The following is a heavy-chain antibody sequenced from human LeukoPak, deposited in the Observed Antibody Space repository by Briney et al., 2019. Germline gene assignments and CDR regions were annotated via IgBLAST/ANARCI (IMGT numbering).Heavy chain of an antibody. V-gene: IGHV3-23*01. CDR3: AKDARRGPHWFDA. J-gene: IGHJ5*02. Sequence: GGSLRLSCAASGFSFNSYSMNWVRQAPGKGLMWVSSISGHGGTTHYADSVKGRFTISRDNSKNTLYLQMNSLRAEDTAVYYCAKDARRGPHWFDAWGQGSLVTVSS. CDR2: ISGHGGTT. CDR1: GFSFNSYS.